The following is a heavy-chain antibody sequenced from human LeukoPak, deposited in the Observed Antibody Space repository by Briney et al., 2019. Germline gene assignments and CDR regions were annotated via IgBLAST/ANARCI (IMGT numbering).Heavy chain of an antibody. CDR1: GGSISSYY. Sequence: PSETLFLTCTVSGGSISSYYWSWIRQPPGKGLEWIGYIYYSGSANYNPSLKSRVTISVDTSKNQFSLKLSSVTAADTAVYYCARLRNYYYGMDVWGQGTTVTVSS. J-gene: IGHJ6*02. CDR2: IYYSGSA. CDR3: ARLRNYYYGMDV. V-gene: IGHV4-59*08.